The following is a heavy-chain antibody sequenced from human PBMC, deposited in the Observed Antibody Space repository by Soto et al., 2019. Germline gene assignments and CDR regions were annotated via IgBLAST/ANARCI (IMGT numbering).Heavy chain of an antibody. Sequence: SLRLSCAASGFTFSSYGMHWVRQAPGKGLEWVAVISYDGSNKYSADSVKGRFTISRDNSKNTLYLQMNGRRAEDTDVYYYANEMTNHYSSERCDYWGQGTLVTVSS. D-gene: IGHD3-22*01. J-gene: IGHJ4*02. CDR3: ANEMTNHYSSERCDY. CDR1: GFTFSSYG. CDR2: ISYDGSNK. V-gene: IGHV3-30*18.